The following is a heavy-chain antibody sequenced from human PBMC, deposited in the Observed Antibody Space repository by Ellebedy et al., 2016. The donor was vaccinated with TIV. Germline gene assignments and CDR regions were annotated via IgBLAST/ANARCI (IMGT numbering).Heavy chain of an antibody. CDR3: ARDLHWGRHDF. Sequence: GGSLRLXCVVPGFSFIDSWMSWVRQVPGKGLAWVAHMNPDGSEKNYVDSVKGRFTISRDNSKDSLYLQMNSLRGEDTAVYYCARDLHWGRHDFWGRGTLVTVSS. V-gene: IGHV3-7*03. CDR2: MNPDGSEK. CDR1: GFSFIDSW. J-gene: IGHJ4*02. D-gene: IGHD7-27*01.